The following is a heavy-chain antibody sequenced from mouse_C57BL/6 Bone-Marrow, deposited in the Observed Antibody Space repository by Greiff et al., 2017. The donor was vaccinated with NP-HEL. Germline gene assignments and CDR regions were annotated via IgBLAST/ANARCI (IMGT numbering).Heavy chain of an antibody. CDR2: IYPRSGNT. CDR1: GYTFTSYG. Sequence: VQLQQSGAELARPGASVKLSCKASGYTFTSYGISWVKQRTGQGLEWIGEIYPRSGNTYYNEKFKGKATLTTDKSSSTAYMELRSLPSEDSAVYFCSRYRPSSFDYWGQGTTLTVSS. V-gene: IGHV1-81*01. J-gene: IGHJ2*01. CDR3: SRYRPSSFDY.